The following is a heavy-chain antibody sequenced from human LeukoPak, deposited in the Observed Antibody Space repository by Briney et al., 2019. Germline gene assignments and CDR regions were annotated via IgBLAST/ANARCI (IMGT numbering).Heavy chain of an antibody. CDR2: INPNSGGT. CDR1: GYTFTGYY. CDR3: ARAFVTMVRGVIHYYMDV. V-gene: IGHV1-2*02. J-gene: IGHJ6*03. Sequence: GASVKVSCKASGYTFTGYYMHWVRQAPGQGLEWMGWINPNSGGTNYAQKFQGRVTMTRDTSISTAYMELSRLRSDDTAVYYCARAFVTMVRGVIHYYMDVWGKGTTVTVSS. D-gene: IGHD3-10*01.